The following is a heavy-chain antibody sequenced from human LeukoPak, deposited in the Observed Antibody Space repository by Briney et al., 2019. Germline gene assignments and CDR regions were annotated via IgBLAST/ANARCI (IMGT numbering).Heavy chain of an antibody. J-gene: IGHJ4*02. Sequence: GGSLRLSCAASGFTFSSYGMHWVRQAPGKGLEWVAVISYDGSNKYYADSVKGRFTISRDNSKNTLYLQMNSLRAEDTAVYYCAKGEMGGMPDYWGQGTLVTVSS. CDR3: AKGEMGGMPDY. CDR2: ISYDGSNK. V-gene: IGHV3-30*18. CDR1: GFTFSSYG. D-gene: IGHD2-15*01.